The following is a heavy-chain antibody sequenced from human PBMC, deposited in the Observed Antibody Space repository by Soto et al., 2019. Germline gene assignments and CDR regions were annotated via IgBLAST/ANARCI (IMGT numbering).Heavy chain of an antibody. CDR2: ISGNGRKT. D-gene: IGHD3-3*01. Sequence: EVQLLESGGGLSLPGGSLRLSCAASGFTFNSYAMTWVRQAPGKGLEWVAGISGNGRKTSYADSVKGRFSISRDNSKKTLFLDVNSLRAEDTAIYYCVKDLNYDFWSGYHYCALENWGQGTTVTVTS. V-gene: IGHV3-23*01. J-gene: IGHJ6*02. CDR1: GFTFNSYA. CDR3: VKDLNYDFWSGYHYCALEN.